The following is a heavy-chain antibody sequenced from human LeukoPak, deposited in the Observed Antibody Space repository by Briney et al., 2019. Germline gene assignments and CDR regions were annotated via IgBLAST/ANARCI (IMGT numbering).Heavy chain of an antibody. CDR3: ARGPNSNWSGLDF. Sequence: GGSLRLSCTASGFSFSGHWMHWARQLPGKGLVWVSRTSPTGSTTSYADSVKGRFTVSRDNAKNTLYLQVNNLRAEDTAVYYCARGPNSNWSGLDFWGQGTLLTVSS. D-gene: IGHD6-6*01. CDR2: TSPTGSTT. CDR1: GFSFSGHW. J-gene: IGHJ4*02. V-gene: IGHV3-74*01.